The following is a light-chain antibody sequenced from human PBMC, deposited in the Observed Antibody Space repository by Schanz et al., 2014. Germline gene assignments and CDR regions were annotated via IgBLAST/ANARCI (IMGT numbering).Light chain of an antibody. V-gene: IGKV3D-20*02. CDR3: QHRSSWLWT. CDR1: QSVSSTY. J-gene: IGKJ1*01. CDR2: GAS. Sequence: EIVLTQSPGTLSLSPGERATLSCRASQSVSSTYLAWYQQKAGQAPRLLIYGASSRATGIPDRFSGSGSGTDFTLTISSLEPEDFAVYYCQHRSSWLWTFGQGTKVESK.